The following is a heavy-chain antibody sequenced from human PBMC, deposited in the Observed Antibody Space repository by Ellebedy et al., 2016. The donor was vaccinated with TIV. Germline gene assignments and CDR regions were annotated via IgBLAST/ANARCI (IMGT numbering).Heavy chain of an antibody. CDR3: ARDAAAAPANWLDP. CDR2: IVPVFATS. J-gene: IGHJ5*02. CDR1: GYTFTTYV. V-gene: IGHV1-69*13. Sequence: ASVKVSCKASGYTFTTYVISWVRQAPGQGLEWMGGIVPVFATSNYAPKFQGRVTITADESMSTVYMEVNSLRSEDTAVYYCARDAAAAPANWLDPWGQGTLVTVSS. D-gene: IGHD6-6*01.